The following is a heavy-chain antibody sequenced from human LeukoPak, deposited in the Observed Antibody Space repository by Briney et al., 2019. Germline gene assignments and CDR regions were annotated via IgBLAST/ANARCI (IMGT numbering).Heavy chain of an antibody. CDR1: GYTFTSYG. V-gene: IGHV1-18*01. Sequence: ASVKVSCKASGYTFTSYGISWVRQAPGQGLEWMGWISAYNGNTNYAQKLQGRVTMTTDTSTSTAYMELRSLRSDDTAVYYCARDTSRRDSSGWPAQPFDYWGQGTLVTVSS. J-gene: IGHJ4*02. CDR2: ISAYNGNT. CDR3: ARDTSRRDSSGWPAQPFDY. D-gene: IGHD6-19*01.